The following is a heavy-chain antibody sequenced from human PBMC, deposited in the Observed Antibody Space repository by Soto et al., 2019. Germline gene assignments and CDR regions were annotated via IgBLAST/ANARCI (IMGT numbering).Heavy chain of an antibody. CDR1: GFTFSDYS. V-gene: IGHV3-48*02. J-gene: IGHJ4*02. CDR3: ARDGYCTHGLCSTYFFAY. CDR2: FSRRDNII. D-gene: IGHD2-8*01. Sequence: QPGGSLRLSCVASGFTFSDYSMNWVRQAPGKGLEWISYFSRRDNIIYYADSVKGRFTMSRDNAKNSLYLQMNSLRDEDTALYYCARDGYCTHGLCSTYFFAYWGLGTLVTVSS.